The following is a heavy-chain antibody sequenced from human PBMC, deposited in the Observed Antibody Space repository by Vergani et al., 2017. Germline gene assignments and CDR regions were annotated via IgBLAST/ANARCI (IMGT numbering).Heavy chain of an antibody. D-gene: IGHD6-19*01. J-gene: IGHJ3*02. CDR1: GFTFSSYS. CDR3: AEVGRSVVADTFGAFDI. CDR2: ISASDRRT. V-gene: IGHV3-23*04. Sequence: EVQLVESGGGLVQPGGSLRLSCAASGFTFSSYSMNWVRQAPGKGLEWVSTISASDRRTHYADSVKGRFTISRDISKNTLFLHMNSLRPEDTAVYYCAEVGRSVVADTFGAFDIWGQGTMVTVSS.